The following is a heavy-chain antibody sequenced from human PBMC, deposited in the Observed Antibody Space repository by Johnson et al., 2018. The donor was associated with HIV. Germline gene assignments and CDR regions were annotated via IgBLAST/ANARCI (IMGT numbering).Heavy chain of an antibody. J-gene: IGHJ3*01. CDR3: ARDRARDAFDV. Sequence: VQLVESGGGLVKPGGSLRLSCAASGFTFSDYYMSWIRQAPWKGLEWVSIIYSGGTTNYADSVKGRFTISRDTSQNTVFLQMNSLRAEDTAVYYCARDRARDAFDVWGQGTMVTVSS. CDR2: IYSGGTT. CDR1: GFTFSDYY. V-gene: IGHV3-66*02.